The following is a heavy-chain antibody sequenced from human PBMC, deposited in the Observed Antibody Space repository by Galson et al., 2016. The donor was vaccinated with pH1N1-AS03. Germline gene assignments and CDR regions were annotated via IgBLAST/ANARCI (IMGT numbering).Heavy chain of an antibody. D-gene: IGHD2-15*01. V-gene: IGHV1-18*04. Sequence: SVKVSCKASGYTFSTYGVSWVRQAPGQGLEWMGWISGYDDDTNYAQNVAGRVTMTTDKSTSTVYMELRSLRSDDKAVYYCARDRGFRPDTFDIWGQGTWVTVSS. CDR2: ISGYDDDT. CDR1: GYTFSTYG. CDR3: ARDRGFRPDTFDI. J-gene: IGHJ3*02.